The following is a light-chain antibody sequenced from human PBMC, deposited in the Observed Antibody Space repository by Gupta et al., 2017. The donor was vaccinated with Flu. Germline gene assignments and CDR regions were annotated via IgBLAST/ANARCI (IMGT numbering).Light chain of an antibody. CDR2: EGS. CDR3: MQSVQMPPIT. CDR1: QTLLHTDGKTY. V-gene: IGKV2D-29*01. Sequence: APGRTASMYCKSSQTLLHTDGKTYLNWYVQRPGLPPQLLIYEGSKRFSGVSDRFNATGSXTDXTLHISXVEAEDVGVYFCMQSVQMPPITFGXGTRVET. J-gene: IGKJ4*01.